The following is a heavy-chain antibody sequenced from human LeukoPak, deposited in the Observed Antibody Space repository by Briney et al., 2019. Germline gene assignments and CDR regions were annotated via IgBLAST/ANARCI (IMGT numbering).Heavy chain of an antibody. J-gene: IGHJ4*02. V-gene: IGHV3-23*01. CDR3: AKDLDPYYDILTGGSD. Sequence: GGSLRLSCAASGFTFSSYAMSWVRQAPGKGLEWVSAISGSGGSTYYADSVKGRFTISRDNSKNTLYLQMNSLRAEDTAVYYCAKDLDPYYDILTGGSDWGQGTLDTVSS. D-gene: IGHD3-9*01. CDR1: GFTFSSYA. CDR2: ISGSGGST.